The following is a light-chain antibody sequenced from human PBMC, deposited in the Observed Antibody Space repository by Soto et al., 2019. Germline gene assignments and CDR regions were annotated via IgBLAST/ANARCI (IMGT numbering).Light chain of an antibody. CDR2: AAS. V-gene: IGKV1-27*01. Sequence: EIQMTQSPSSLSASVGDRVTITCRASQDISDYLAWYQQRPGKIPKLLIYAASTLQSGVPSRFSGSGSGTDFTLTISSLQPEDVASYYYQQYNSALPSFGGGTKVEI. J-gene: IGKJ4*01. CDR3: QQYNSALPS. CDR1: QDISDY.